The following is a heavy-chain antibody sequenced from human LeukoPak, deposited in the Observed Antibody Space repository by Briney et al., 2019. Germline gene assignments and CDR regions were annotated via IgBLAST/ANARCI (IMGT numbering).Heavy chain of an antibody. J-gene: IGHJ4*02. D-gene: IGHD6-13*01. CDR2: ISAYKGNT. Sequence: ASVKVSCKASGYTFTSYYMHWVRQAPGQGLEWMGWISAYKGNTDYAQKLQGRVTMTTDTSTSTAYMELRGLRSDDTAVYYCARDPSRYTSSWRGGPYFDYWGQGTLVTVSS. V-gene: IGHV1-18*04. CDR3: ARDPSRYTSSWRGGPYFDY. CDR1: GYTFTSYY.